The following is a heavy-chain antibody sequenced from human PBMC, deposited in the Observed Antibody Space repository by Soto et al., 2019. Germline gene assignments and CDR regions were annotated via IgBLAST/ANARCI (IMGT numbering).Heavy chain of an antibody. V-gene: IGHV4-59*01. CDR1: GDSIRNYY. D-gene: IGHD5-18*01. CDR2: MYYSGST. CDR3: ARGHTYGTFDY. Sequence: QVQLQESGPGLVKPSETLSLTCTVSGDSIRNYYWSWIRQPPGKGLEWIGSMYYSGSTNYNPSLKSQVSISADTSKNHFSLNLSSVTAADTAVYYCARGHTYGTFDYWGQGTLVTVSS. J-gene: IGHJ4*02.